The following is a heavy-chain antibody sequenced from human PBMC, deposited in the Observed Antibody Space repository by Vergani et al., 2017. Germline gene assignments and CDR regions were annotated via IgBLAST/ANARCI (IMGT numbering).Heavy chain of an antibody. Sequence: EVQMVESGGGLVKPGGSLRLSCVASGFTFSHYSMNWVRQAPGKGLEWVSRINSDGSSTSYADSVKGRFTISRDNAKNTLYLQMNSLRAEDTAVYYCAGEGYEMGYWGQGTLVTVSS. V-gene: IGHV3-74*01. CDR2: INSDGSST. D-gene: IGHD2-2*01. J-gene: IGHJ4*02. CDR1: GFTFSHYS. CDR3: AGEGYEMGY.